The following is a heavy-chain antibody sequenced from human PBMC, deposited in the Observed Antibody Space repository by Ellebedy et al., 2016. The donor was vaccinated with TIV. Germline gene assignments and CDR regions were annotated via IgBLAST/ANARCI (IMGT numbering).Heavy chain of an antibody. J-gene: IGHJ4*02. CDR2: ISGRGGTT. CDR1: GFTFTNYA. V-gene: IGHV3-23*01. D-gene: IGHD6-19*01. CDR3: AKGGQWLENYY. Sequence: GGSLRLXXAASGFTFTNYAMNWVRQTPGKALEWVSAISGRGGTTYYADSVKGRFSISRDNSKNMLYLQMNSLRAEDTAVYYCAKGGQWLENYYWGQGTLVTVSS.